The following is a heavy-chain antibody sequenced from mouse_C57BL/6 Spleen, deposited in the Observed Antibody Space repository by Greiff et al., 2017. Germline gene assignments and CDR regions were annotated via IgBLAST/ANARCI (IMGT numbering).Heavy chain of an antibody. J-gene: IGHJ4*01. CDR2: IYPGGGYT. D-gene: IGHD2-4*01. Sequence: VQLQESGAELVRPGPSVKMSCKASGYTFTNYWIGWAKQRPGHGLEWIGDIYPGGGYTNYNEKFKGKATLTADKSSSTAYMQFSSLTSEDSAIYYCARSYDYDDYYAMDYWGQGTSVTVSS. CDR1: GYTFTNYW. V-gene: IGHV1-63*01. CDR3: ARSYDYDDYYAMDY.